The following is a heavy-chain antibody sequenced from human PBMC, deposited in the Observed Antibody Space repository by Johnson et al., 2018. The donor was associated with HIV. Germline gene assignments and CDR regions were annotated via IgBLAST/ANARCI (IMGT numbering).Heavy chain of an antibody. CDR1: GLTFSSYA. CDR3: ARGVRGVIID. D-gene: IGHD3-10*01. Sequence: QVTLVESGGGVVQPGRSLRLSCAASGLTFSSYAMHWVRQAPGKGLEWVAVISYDGSNKYYADSVKGRFTISRDSSKNMVYLQMNNLRAEDTAVYNCARGVRGVIIDWGQGTMVAVSS. J-gene: IGHJ3*01. CDR2: ISYDGSNK. V-gene: IGHV3-30*14.